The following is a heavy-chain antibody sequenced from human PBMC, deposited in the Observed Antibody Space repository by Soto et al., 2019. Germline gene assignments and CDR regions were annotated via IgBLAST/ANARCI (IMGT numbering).Heavy chain of an antibody. Sequence: EVQLVESGGGLVQPGTSLRLSCAASGFTFSSYWMSWVRQAPGKGLEWVANIKQDEGEKYYVDSVKGRFTISRDNAKNSRYLQMDSLRAEDTAVYYCARASKGLVREGIDYWGQGTLVIVSS. V-gene: IGHV3-7*01. CDR3: ARASKGLVREGIDY. CDR2: IKQDEGEK. CDR1: GFTFSSYW. J-gene: IGHJ4*02. D-gene: IGHD6-19*01.